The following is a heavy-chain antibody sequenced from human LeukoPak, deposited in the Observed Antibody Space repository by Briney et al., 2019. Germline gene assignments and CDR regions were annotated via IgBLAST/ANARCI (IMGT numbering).Heavy chain of an antibody. V-gene: IGHV1-46*01. CDR3: AREGLDY. Sequence: GASVKVSCKASGYILSSYNMHWVRQAPGQGLEWLGIINPSGGDTKYAQKFQGRVTLTRDKSTSTVYMELSSLRAEDTAVYYCAREGLDYWGQGTLVTVSS. CDR2: INPSGGDT. J-gene: IGHJ4*02. CDR1: GYILSSYN.